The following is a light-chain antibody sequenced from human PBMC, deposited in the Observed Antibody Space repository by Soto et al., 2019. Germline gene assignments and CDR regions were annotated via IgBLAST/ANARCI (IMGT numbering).Light chain of an antibody. CDR2: DAS. V-gene: IGKV3-11*01. J-gene: IGKJ5*01. CDR1: QSVSTM. CDR3: QQRYNWPPIT. Sequence: EIVLTHSQATLSLSPCERATLSSRASQSVSTMSDWYQHKAGQAPRLLIYDASNRATGIPARFSGSGSETDFTLTISSLEPEDFAVYYCQQRYNWPPITFGQGTRLEI.